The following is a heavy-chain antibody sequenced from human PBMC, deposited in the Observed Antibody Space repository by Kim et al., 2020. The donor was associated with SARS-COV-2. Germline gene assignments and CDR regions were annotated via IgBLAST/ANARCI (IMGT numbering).Heavy chain of an antibody. D-gene: IGHD3-22*01. V-gene: IGHV3-43*02. CDR3: AAPDYGSSGYDGMDV. Sequence: GGSLRLSCAASGFTFDEYAMYWVRQVPGKGLEWVSVISGDGGSTYYADSVKGRFTISRDNRKNSPYLQMNSLRTEDTALYYCAAPDYGSSGYDGMDVWGQGTTVTVSS. J-gene: IGHJ6*02. CDR1: GFTFDEYA. CDR2: ISGDGGST.